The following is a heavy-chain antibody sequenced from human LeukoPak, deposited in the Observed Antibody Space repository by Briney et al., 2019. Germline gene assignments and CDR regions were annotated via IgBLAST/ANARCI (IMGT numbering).Heavy chain of an antibody. Sequence: GGSLRLSCAASGFTLSSYSMNWVRQAPGKGLEWVSSISSSSSYIYYADSVKGRFTISRDNAKNSLYLQMNSLRAEDTAVYYCAREASSSWRHSDYWGQGTLVTVSS. D-gene: IGHD6-13*01. CDR3: AREASSSWRHSDY. V-gene: IGHV3-21*01. J-gene: IGHJ4*02. CDR2: ISSSSSYI. CDR1: GFTLSSYS.